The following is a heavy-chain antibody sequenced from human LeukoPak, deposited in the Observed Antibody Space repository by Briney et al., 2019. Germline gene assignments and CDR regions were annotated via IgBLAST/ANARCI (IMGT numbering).Heavy chain of an antibody. Sequence: GGSLRLSCAASGFTFSSYEMNWVRQAPGKGLEWVSYISSSGSTIYYADSVKGRFTISRDNAENSLYLQMDSLTAEDTAVYYCTRKGSQWDFLVDYWGQGTRVTVSP. J-gene: IGHJ4*02. CDR2: ISSSGSTI. CDR3: TRKGSQWDFLVDY. V-gene: IGHV3-48*03. CDR1: GFTFSSYE. D-gene: IGHD2/OR15-2a*01.